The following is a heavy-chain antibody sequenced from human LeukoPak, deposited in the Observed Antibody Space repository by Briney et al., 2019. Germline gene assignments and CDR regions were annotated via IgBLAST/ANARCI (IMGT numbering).Heavy chain of an antibody. CDR3: AREAPSTYCGGDCYSMAFDI. Sequence: PLETLSLTCTVSGGSISSYYWSWIRQPPGKGLEWIGYIYYSGSTNYNPSLKSRVTISVDTSKNQFSLKLSSVTAADTAVYYCAREAPSTYCGGDCYSMAFDIWGQGTMVTVSS. V-gene: IGHV4-59*01. CDR1: GGSISSYY. CDR2: IYYSGST. D-gene: IGHD2-21*02. J-gene: IGHJ3*02.